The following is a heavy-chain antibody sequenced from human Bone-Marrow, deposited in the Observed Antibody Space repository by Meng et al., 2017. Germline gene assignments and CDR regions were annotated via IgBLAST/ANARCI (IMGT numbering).Heavy chain of an antibody. CDR1: GYTFTGYY. D-gene: IGHD3-10*01. CDR2: INPNRGGT. Sequence: ASVKVSCKASGYTFTGYYMHWVRQAPGQGLEWMGRINPNRGGTNYAQKFQGRVTMTRDTSISTAYMELSRLRSDDTAVYYCARDPNDNEIYGSGSYYKESDYWGQGTLVTVSS. CDR3: ARDPNDNEIYGSGSYYKESDY. J-gene: IGHJ4*02. V-gene: IGHV1-2*06.